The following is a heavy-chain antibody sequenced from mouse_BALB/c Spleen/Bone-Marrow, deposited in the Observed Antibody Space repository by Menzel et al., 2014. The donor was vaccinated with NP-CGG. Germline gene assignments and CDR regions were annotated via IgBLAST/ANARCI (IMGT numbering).Heavy chain of an antibody. V-gene: IGHV14-3*02. D-gene: IGHD1-1*01. Sequence: VQLQQSGAELVKPWASVKLSCTASGFNIKDTYMHWVKQRPEQGLEWIGRIDPANGNTKYDPKFQGKATITADTSSNTAYLQLSSLTSEDTAVYYCASYYYGHYFDYWGQGTTLTVSS. CDR3: ASYYYGHYFDY. CDR2: IDPANGNT. CDR1: GFNIKDTY. J-gene: IGHJ2*01.